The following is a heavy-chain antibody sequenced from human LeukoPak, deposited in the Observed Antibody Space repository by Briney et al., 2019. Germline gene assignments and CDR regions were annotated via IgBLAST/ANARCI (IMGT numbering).Heavy chain of an antibody. J-gene: IGHJ4*02. D-gene: IGHD3-3*01. CDR3: ARDKEWSLGY. CDR1: GYTFTNYY. Sequence: ASVKVSCKASGYTFTNYYMHWVRQAPGQGLEWMGWISTDSGKSNSAQKFQGRVTMTRDTSTSTVYMEMRSLRSDDTAVYYCARDKEWSLGYWGQGTLVTVPS. V-gene: IGHV1-18*01. CDR2: ISTDSGKS.